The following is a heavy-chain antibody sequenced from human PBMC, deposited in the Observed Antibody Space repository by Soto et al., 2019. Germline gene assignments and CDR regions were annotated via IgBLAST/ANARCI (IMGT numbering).Heavy chain of an antibody. Sequence: QVQLVQSGAEVKKPGSSVKVSCKASGGTFSSYTISWVRQAPGQGLEWMGRIIPILGIANYAQKFQGRVTITADQATSTAYMELSSRRSEDTAGYYWASAVVVAATLHYYGMDVWGQGTTVTVSS. CDR1: GGTFSSYT. CDR2: IIPILGIA. V-gene: IGHV1-69*02. CDR3: ASAVVVAATLHYYGMDV. D-gene: IGHD2-15*01. J-gene: IGHJ6*02.